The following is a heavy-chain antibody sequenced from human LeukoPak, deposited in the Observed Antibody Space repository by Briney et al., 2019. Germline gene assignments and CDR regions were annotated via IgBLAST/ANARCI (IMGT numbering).Heavy chain of an antibody. CDR1: GGSFSGYY. CDR3: ARVGWYSVGP. CDR2: INHSGST. Sequence: SETLSLTCAVYGGSFSGYYWSWIRQPPGKGLEWIGEINHSGSTNYNPSLKSRVTISVDTSKNQFSLKLSSVTAADTAVYYCARVGWYSVGPWGQGTLVTVSS. V-gene: IGHV4-34*01. J-gene: IGHJ5*02. D-gene: IGHD6-19*01.